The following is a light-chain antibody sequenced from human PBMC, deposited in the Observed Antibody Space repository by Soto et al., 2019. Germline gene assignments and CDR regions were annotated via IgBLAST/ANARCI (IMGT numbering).Light chain of an antibody. CDR3: MQGTHWPLT. CDR1: QSLVDSDGNTY. V-gene: IGKV2-30*01. J-gene: IGKJ4*01. CDR2: EVS. Sequence: DVVMTQSPLSLPVTLGQPASISCRSSQSLVDSDGNTYLDWFQQRPGQSPRRLINEVSKRDSGVPDRFSGSGSGTDFTLKIRRVEAEDVGVYYCMQGTHWPLTFGGGTKVDIK.